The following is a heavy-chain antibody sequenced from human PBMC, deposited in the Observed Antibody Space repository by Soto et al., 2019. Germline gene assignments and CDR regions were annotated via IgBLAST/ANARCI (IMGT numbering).Heavy chain of an antibody. CDR2: IYYSGST. V-gene: IGHV4-39*01. CDR1: GGSISSYY. J-gene: IGHJ4*02. Sequence: SETLSLTCTVSGGSISSYYWGWIRQPPGKGLEWIGSIYYSGSTYYNPSLKSRVTISVDTSKNQFSLKLSSVTAADTAVYYCARRQSSSWYGLWGQGTLVTVSS. D-gene: IGHD6-13*01. CDR3: ARRQSSSWYGL.